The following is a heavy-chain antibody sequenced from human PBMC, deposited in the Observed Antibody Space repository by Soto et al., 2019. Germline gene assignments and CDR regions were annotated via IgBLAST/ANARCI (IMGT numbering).Heavy chain of an antibody. D-gene: IGHD2-21*02. Sequence: QVQLQESGPGLVKPLQTLSLTCSVSGGSISSADSYWGWIRQSPGKGLEWIGYVSNSGSTHFNPSLKSRLSMTVDTSKNQFSLKLTSLTAADTALYYCARRAFCGSDCYSVYFDYWGQGTLVTVSS. V-gene: IGHV4-30-4*01. J-gene: IGHJ4*02. CDR3: ARRAFCGSDCYSVYFDY. CDR1: GGSISSADSY. CDR2: VSNSGST.